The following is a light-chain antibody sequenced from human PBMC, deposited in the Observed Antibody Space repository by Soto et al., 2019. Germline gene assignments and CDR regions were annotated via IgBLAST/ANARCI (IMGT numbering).Light chain of an antibody. CDR3: QQYNSYSGA. Sequence: DIQMTQSPSTLSASVGDRVIITCRASQSISSWLAWYQQKPGKAPKLLIYKASTLESGVPSRFSGSGSGTEFTLTISSLQPDDFATYYCQQYNSYSGAFGQGTKLEIK. CDR1: QSISSW. V-gene: IGKV1-5*03. CDR2: KAS. J-gene: IGKJ2*01.